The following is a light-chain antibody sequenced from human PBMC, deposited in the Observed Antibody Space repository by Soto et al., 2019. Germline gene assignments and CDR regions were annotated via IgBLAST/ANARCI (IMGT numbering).Light chain of an antibody. Sequence: QSALTQPASVSGSPGQSITISCTGTSSDVGTYNYVSWYQLHPGKAPKLMVYEVSNRPSGVSNRFSGSKSGNTASLTISGLQAEDEADYHCSSYTSSSTYVFGTGTNLTVL. CDR2: EVS. J-gene: IGLJ1*01. V-gene: IGLV2-14*01. CDR1: SSDVGTYNY. CDR3: SSYTSSSTYV.